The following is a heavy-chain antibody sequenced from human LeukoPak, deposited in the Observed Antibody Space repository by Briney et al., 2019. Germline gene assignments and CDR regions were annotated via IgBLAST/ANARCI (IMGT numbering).Heavy chain of an antibody. CDR3: AKRNSSGWYYFDY. CDR2: INSDGSST. V-gene: IGHV3-74*01. D-gene: IGHD6-19*01. CDR1: GFTFSSYW. J-gene: IGHJ4*02. Sequence: GGSLRLSCAASGFTFSSYWMHWVRQAPGKGLVWVSRINSDGSSTYYADSVKGRFTISRDNSKNTLYLRLNSLRAEDTAVYYCAKRNSSGWYYFDYWGQGTLVTVSS.